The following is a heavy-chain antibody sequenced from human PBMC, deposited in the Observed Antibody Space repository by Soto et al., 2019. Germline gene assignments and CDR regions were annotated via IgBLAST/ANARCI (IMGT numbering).Heavy chain of an antibody. V-gene: IGHV3-21*01. D-gene: IGHD3-9*01. Sequence: EVQLVESGGGLVKPGGSLRLSCAASGFTFSSYSMNWVRQAPGKGLEWVSSISSSSSYIYYADSVKGRFTISRDNAKNSLYLQMNSLRAEDTAVYYCARDVLRYFDWPYYYYGMDVWGQGTTVTVSS. CDR2: ISSSSSYI. CDR3: ARDVLRYFDWPYYYYGMDV. CDR1: GFTFSSYS. J-gene: IGHJ6*02.